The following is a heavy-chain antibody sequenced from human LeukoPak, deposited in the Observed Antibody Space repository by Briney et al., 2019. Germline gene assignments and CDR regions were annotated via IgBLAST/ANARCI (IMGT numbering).Heavy chain of an antibody. CDR2: IYTSGST. D-gene: IGHD2-2*01. CDR1: GGSISSGSYY. J-gene: IGHJ5*02. Sequence: SETLSLTCTVSGGSISSGSYYWSWIRQPAGKGLEWIGRIYTSGSTNYNPSLKSRVTISVDTSKNQFSLKLSSVTAADTAVYYCARDRGIVVVPAAILDSRFDPWGQETLVTVSS. CDR3: ARDRGIVVVPAAILDSRFDP. V-gene: IGHV4-61*02.